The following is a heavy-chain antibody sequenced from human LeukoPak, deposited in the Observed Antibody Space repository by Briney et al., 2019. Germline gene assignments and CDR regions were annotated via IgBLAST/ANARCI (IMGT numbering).Heavy chain of an antibody. CDR3: ARDFDYYDDSGYQTYYFDY. CDR2: ISSSGSTI. CDR1: GFTFSDYY. V-gene: IGHV3-11*01. D-gene: IGHD3-22*01. Sequence: GGSLRLSCAASGFTFSDYYMSWIRQAPGRGLEWVSYISSSGSTIFYADSVKGRFTISRDNAKNSLYLQMNSLRAEDTAVYYCARDFDYYDDSGYQTYYFDYWGQGALVTVSS. J-gene: IGHJ4*02.